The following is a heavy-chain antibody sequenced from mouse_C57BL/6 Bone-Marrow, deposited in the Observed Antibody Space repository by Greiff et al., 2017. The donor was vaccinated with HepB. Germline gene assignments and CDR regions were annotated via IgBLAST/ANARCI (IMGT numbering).Heavy chain of an antibody. Sequence: EVMLVESGGDLVKPGGSLKLSCAASGFTFSSYGMSWVRQTPDKRLEWVATISSGGSYTYYPDSVKGRFTISRDNAKNTLYLQMSSLKSEDTAMYYCARQLGRGDYWGQGTTLTVSS. J-gene: IGHJ2*01. CDR2: ISSGGSYT. V-gene: IGHV5-6*01. CDR3: ARQLGRGDY. D-gene: IGHD4-1*01. CDR1: GFTFSSYG.